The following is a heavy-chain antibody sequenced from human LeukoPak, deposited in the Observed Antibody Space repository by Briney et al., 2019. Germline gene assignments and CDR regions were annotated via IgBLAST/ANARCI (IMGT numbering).Heavy chain of an antibody. J-gene: IGHJ3*02. D-gene: IGHD3-9*01. Sequence: GASVKVSCKASGGTFSSYAISWVRQAPGQGLEWMGGIIPIFGTANYAQKFQGRVTTTADESTSTAYMELSSLRSEDTAVYYCARDPDMTASDAFDIWGQGTMVTVSS. CDR2: IIPIFGTA. V-gene: IGHV1-69*13. CDR1: GGTFSSYA. CDR3: ARDPDMTASDAFDI.